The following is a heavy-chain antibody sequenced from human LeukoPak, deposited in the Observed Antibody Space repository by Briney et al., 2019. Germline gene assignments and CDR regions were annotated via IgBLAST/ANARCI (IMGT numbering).Heavy chain of an antibody. CDR3: ARDAGAGSYYFDY. V-gene: IGHV3-21*01. D-gene: IGHD6-19*01. J-gene: IGHJ4*02. CDR1: GFTFSSYS. Sequence: PGGSLRLSCAASGFTFSSYSTNWVRQAPGKGLEWVSAISSSSSYIYYADSVKGRFTISRDNAKNSLYLQMNSLRVEDTAVYNCARDAGAGSYYFDYWGQGTLVTVSS. CDR2: ISSSSSYI.